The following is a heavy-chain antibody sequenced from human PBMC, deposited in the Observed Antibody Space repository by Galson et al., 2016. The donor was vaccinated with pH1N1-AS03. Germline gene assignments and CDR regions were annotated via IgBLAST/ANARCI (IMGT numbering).Heavy chain of an antibody. J-gene: IGHJ6*02. CDR1: GYIFTDFY. V-gene: IGHV1-2*04. D-gene: IGHD1-26*01. CDR3: ARGPRGPCSSATCATTYYFGMDV. Sequence: SVKVSCKASGYIFTDFYVHWVRQAPGQGLEWMGWINPENGVTNYAQKFQAWVTMTGDTSISTAYMELHGLKSDDTAVYYCARGPRGPCSSATCATTYYFGMDVWGQGTTVIVSS. CDR2: INPENGVT.